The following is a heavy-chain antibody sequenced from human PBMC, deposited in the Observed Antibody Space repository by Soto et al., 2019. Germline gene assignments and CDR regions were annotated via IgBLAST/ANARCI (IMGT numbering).Heavy chain of an antibody. CDR1: GLTFHNYA. CDR3: ANDPYDSLTGYVNCSDP. J-gene: IGHJ5*02. CDR2: IRWNSGNI. D-gene: IGHD3-9*01. Sequence: SLRLSYAASGLTFHNYAMHWVRQAPEKFMEWVEGIRWNSGNIDFWDSVEGRFTIARDNVKNSRYLEMNSLRPEDTAVYFCANDPYDSLTGYVNCSDPWGHGTLVIVSS. V-gene: IGHV3-9*01.